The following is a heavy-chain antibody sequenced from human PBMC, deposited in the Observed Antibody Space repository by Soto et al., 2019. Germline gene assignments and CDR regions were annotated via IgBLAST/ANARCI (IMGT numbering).Heavy chain of an antibody. CDR2: MNPNSGNT. CDR1: GYTFTSCD. D-gene: IGHD1-1*01. V-gene: IGHV1-8*01. Sequence: ASVKVSCKASGYTFTSCDINWVRQATGQGLEWMGWMNPNSGNTGYAQKFQGRVTMTRNTSISTAYMELSSLRSEDTAVYYCARQPPEPSDSDYWGQGTLVTVSS. CDR3: ARQPPEPSDSDY. J-gene: IGHJ4*02.